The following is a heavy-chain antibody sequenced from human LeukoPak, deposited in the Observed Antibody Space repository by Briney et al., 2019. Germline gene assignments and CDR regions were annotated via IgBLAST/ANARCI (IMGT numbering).Heavy chain of an antibody. D-gene: IGHD1-26*01. Sequence: SETLSLTCTVSGGSISRYYWSWIRQPPGKGLEWLGYIYSTGSTNSNPSLKGRVTVSVDTSRNQFSLKLTSVTAADTAVYYCARHESAVGALFFWGQGTLVTVSS. J-gene: IGHJ4*02. V-gene: IGHV4-59*08. CDR2: IYSTGST. CDR1: GGSISRYY. CDR3: ARHESAVGALFF.